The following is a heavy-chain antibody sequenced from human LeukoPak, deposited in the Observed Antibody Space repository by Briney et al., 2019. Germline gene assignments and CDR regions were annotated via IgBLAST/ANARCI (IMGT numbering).Heavy chain of an antibody. CDR3: ARDRGGGGYDSSGYQPFDY. D-gene: IGHD3-22*01. CDR1: GFTFGSYA. J-gene: IGHJ4*02. CDR2: TSSSGGLI. Sequence: PGGSLRLSCAASGFTFGSYAMSWVRQAPGKGLEWVSTTSSSGGLIDYADSVKGRFIISRDNSKNMLYLQMNSLRAEDTAVYYCARDRGGGGYDSSGYQPFDYWGQGTLVTVSS. V-gene: IGHV3-23*01.